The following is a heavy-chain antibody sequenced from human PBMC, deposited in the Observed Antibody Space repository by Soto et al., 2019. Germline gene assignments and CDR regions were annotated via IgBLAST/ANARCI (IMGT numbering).Heavy chain of an antibody. CDR2: IGGSGGYK. V-gene: IGHV3-23*01. J-gene: IGHJ4*02. Sequence: QPGGSLRLSCAASGFFFSSYAMSWVRQAPGKGLEWVSGIGGSGGYKSYADSVKGRFTISRDNSKNTLYLQMESLGAEDTAVYYCAKDAAMVSSTFNYFDYWGQGTLVTVSS. D-gene: IGHD6-13*01. CDR1: GFFFSSYA. CDR3: AKDAAMVSSTFNYFDY.